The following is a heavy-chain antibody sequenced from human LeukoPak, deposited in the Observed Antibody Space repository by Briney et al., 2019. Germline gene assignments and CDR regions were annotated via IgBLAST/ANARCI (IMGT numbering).Heavy chain of an antibody. CDR1: GGSISTSAYY. CDR3: ARQSGGTYQDFDY. Sequence: SETLSLTCTVSGGSISTSAYYWGWLRQPPGKELEWYVSFYSSGNTYYNPSLKSRLTISVDTAKNQFSLKLSSVIAADTAVYYCARQSGGTYQDFDYWGRGILVTVSS. D-gene: IGHD1-26*01. J-gene: IGHJ4*02. CDR2: FYSSGNT. V-gene: IGHV4-39*01.